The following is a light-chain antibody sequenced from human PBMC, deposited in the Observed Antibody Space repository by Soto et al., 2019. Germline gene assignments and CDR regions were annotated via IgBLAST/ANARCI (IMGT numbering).Light chain of an antibody. Sequence: DIQMTQSPSALSASLGDRVTITCRASHSIDTWLAWYQQRPGKAPNLLIYDATSLASGVPSRFSGGGSGTEFTLTISNLQPDDFGTYYCHQYKRYTPYTMGQGPKVELK. V-gene: IGKV1-5*01. J-gene: IGKJ2*01. CDR1: HSIDTW. CDR3: HQYKRYTPYT. CDR2: DAT.